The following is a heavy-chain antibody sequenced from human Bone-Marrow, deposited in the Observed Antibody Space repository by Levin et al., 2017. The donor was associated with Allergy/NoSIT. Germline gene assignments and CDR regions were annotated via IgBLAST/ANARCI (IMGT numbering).Heavy chain of an antibody. CDR3: TSPDPVGVVTTSLDYYYYFYMDV. CDR1: GFTFGDYT. CDR2: IRGRAYGGAT. D-gene: IGHD5-12*01. V-gene: IGHV3-49*03. J-gene: IGHJ6*03. Sequence: GGSLRLSCATSGFTFGDYTMSWFRQAPGKGLEWLGFIRGRAYGGATAYAASVKGRFTILRDDSKRIAYLQMNSLKTEATAVYYCTSPDPVGVVTTSLDYYYYFYMDVWGKGTTVTVSS.